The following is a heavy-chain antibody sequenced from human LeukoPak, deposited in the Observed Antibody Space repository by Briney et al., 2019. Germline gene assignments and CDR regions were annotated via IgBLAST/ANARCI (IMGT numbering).Heavy chain of an antibody. V-gene: IGHV3-11*01. CDR1: GFTLSDYY. Sequence: GGSLRLSCAASGFTLSDYYMSWIRQTPGKGLEWISYISTSGSSIYYADSVKGRFTLSRDSAKNSLYLEMNSLRAEDTAVYYCARAGVVLTNRGRFDYWGRGTLVTVSS. D-gene: IGHD4/OR15-4a*01. J-gene: IGHJ4*02. CDR3: ARAGVVLTNRGRFDY. CDR2: ISTSGSSI.